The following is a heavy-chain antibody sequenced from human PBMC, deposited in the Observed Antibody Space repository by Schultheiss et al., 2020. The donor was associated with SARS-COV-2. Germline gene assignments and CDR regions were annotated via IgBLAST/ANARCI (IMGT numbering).Heavy chain of an antibody. CDR1: GFTFSSYS. Sequence: GGSLRLSCAASGFTFSSYSMNWVRQAPGKGLEWVSSISSSSSYIYYADSVKGRFTISRDNAKNSLYLQMNSLRAEDTAVYYCARDVVPAATPYYYYGMDVWGQGTTVTVSS. D-gene: IGHD2-2*01. V-gene: IGHV3-21*01. CDR2: ISSSSSYI. CDR3: ARDVVPAATPYYYYGMDV. J-gene: IGHJ6*02.